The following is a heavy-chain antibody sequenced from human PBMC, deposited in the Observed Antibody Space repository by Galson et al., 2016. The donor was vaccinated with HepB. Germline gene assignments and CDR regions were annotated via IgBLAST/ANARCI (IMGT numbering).Heavy chain of an antibody. CDR3: ARVQITSGWYEDY. CDR1: GFTFSSYS. V-gene: IGHV3-48*02. Sequence: SLRLSCAASGFTFSSYSMNWVRQTPVKGLEWVSYISSSSNAIHYADSVKGRFTISRDNAKNSLYLQMNSLRDEDTAVYYCARVQITSGWYEDYWGQGTLVTVSS. D-gene: IGHD6-19*01. J-gene: IGHJ4*02. CDR2: ISSSSNAI.